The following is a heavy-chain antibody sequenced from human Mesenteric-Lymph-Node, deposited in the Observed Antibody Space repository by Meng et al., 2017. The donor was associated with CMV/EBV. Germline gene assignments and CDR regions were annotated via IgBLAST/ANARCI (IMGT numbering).Heavy chain of an antibody. CDR3: ARDRVVRGGITSVDY. Sequence: SGYTITNDGIPWERKAPGQGSEWMGWNAADTGNTNNEKTQQGRDTMTADTSSSTVNMELRGLRSDDTAVYYCARDRVVRGGITSVDYWGQGTLVTVSS. CDR2: NAADTGNT. V-gene: IGHV1-18*04. D-gene: IGHD3-10*01. J-gene: IGHJ4*02. CDR1: GYTITNDG.